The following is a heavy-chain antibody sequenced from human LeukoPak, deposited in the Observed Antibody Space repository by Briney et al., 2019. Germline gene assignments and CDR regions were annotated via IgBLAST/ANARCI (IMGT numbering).Heavy chain of an antibody. CDR1: GYTFTSYG. CDR2: INTGNGNT. Sequence: ASVKVSCKASGYTFTSYGISWVRQAPGQRLEWMGWINTGNGNTKYSQNFQGRVTITRDTSASTAYMDLSSLRSEDTAVYYCARDESYAVYWGQGTLVTVSS. CDR3: ARDESYAVY. D-gene: IGHD3-10*01. J-gene: IGHJ4*02. V-gene: IGHV1-3*04.